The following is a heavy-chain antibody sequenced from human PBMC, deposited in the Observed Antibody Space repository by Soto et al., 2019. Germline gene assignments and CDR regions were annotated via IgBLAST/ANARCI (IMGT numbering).Heavy chain of an antibody. CDR2: IYYSGST. CDR3: ARHYYYGSGSLDGMDV. CDR1: GGSISSSSYY. J-gene: IGHJ6*02. D-gene: IGHD3-10*01. V-gene: IGHV4-39*01. Sequence: SETLSLTCTVSGGSISSSSYYWSWIRQPPGKGLEWIGSIYYSGSTYYNPSLKSRVTISVDTSKNQFSLKLSSVTAADTAVYYCARHYYYGSGSLDGMDVWGQGTTVTVS.